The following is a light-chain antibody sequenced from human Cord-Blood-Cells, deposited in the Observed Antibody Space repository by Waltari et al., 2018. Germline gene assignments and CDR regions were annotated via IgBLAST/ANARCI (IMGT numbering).Light chain of an antibody. CDR2: AAS. J-gene: IGKJ5*01. Sequence: IQLTQSPSPLSASVGDRVTITCRASQGISSYLAWYQQKPGKAPKLLIYAASTLQSGVPSRFSGSGSGTDFTLTISSLQPEDFATYYCQQLNSYPPSITFGQGTRLEIK. V-gene: IGKV1-9*01. CDR1: QGISSY. CDR3: QQLNSYPPSIT.